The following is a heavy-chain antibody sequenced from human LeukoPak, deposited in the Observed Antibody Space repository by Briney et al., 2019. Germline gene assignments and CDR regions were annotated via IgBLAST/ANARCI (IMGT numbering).Heavy chain of an antibody. Sequence: AASVKVSCKASGYTFNSHGISWVRQAPGQGLEWMGWISAYNGNTNYAQKLQGRVTMTTDTSTSTAYMELRSLRSDDTAVYYCARDRVLWFGESALDYWGQGTLVTVSS. CDR1: GYTFNSHG. V-gene: IGHV1-18*01. CDR2: ISAYNGNT. J-gene: IGHJ4*02. CDR3: ARDRVLWFGESALDY. D-gene: IGHD3-10*01.